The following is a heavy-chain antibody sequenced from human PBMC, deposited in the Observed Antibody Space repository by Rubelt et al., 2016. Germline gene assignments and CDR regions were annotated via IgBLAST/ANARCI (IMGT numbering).Heavy chain of an antibody. CDR2: LSYDGGTL. CDR1: GFTFGDYG. V-gene: IGHV3-30*03. CDR3: VRDRYASASGGMDV. Sequence: AVSGFTFGDYGMHWVRQAPGKGLEWVAILSYDGGTLKYGDPVKGRFTVSRDMSKNTLYLEISRLRAEDTAVYYCVRDRYASASGGMDVWGQGTTVTVSS. J-gene: IGHJ6*02. D-gene: IGHD3-10*01.